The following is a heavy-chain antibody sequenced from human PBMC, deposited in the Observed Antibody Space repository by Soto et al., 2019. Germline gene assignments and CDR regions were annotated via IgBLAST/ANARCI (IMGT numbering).Heavy chain of an antibody. D-gene: IGHD1-26*01. V-gene: IGHV3-30-3*01. CDR1: GFTLSNYA. J-gene: IGHJ4*02. CDR3: ARDSWVFVGATTYFDY. CDR2: ISYDGSNK. Sequence: QVQLVESGGGVVQPGRSLRLSCAASGFTLSNYAMHWVRQAPGKGLEWVAVISYDGSNKYYADSVKGRFTISRDNSKNTLYLQMNSLRAEDTAVYYCARDSWVFVGATTYFDYWGQGTLVTVSS.